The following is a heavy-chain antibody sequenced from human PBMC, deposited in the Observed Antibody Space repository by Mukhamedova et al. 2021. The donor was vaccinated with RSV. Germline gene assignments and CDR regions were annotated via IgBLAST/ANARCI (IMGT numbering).Heavy chain of an antibody. D-gene: IGHD2-15*01. CDR3: ARLGEYCSGGSCFDY. J-gene: IGHJ4*02. V-gene: IGHV5-51*01. Sequence: EWMGIIYPGDSDTRYSPSFQGQVTISADKSISTAYLQWSSLKASDTAMYYCARLGEYCSGGSCFDYWGQGTLVTVSS. CDR2: IYPGDSDT.